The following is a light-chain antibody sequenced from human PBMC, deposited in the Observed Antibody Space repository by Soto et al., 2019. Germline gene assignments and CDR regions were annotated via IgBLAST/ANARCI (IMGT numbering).Light chain of an antibody. Sequence: QSALTQPASVSGSPGQSITISCAGTSSDIGAYNYVSWYQQHPGKAPKLMIYDVSNRPSGISNRFSGSKSGNTASLTISGLQVEDEAYYYWISPASSPSSLFGTGTKVTVL. CDR2: DVS. CDR3: ISPASSPSSL. J-gene: IGLJ1*01. V-gene: IGLV2-14*03. CDR1: SSDIGAYNY.